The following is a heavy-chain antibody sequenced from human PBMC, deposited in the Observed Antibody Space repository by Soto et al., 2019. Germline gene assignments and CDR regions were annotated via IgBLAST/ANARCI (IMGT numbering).Heavy chain of an antibody. D-gene: IGHD2-15*01. CDR3: AVGLGYCSGGSCYDNWFDP. J-gene: IGHJ5*02. Sequence: QLQLQESGPGLVKPSETLSLTCTVSCGSISSSSYYWGWIRQPPGKGLEWIGSLYYSGSTYYNPSLTSRVTISVDTSKNQFSLKLSSVTAADTAVYYCAVGLGYCSGGSCYDNWFDPWGQGTLVTVSS. V-gene: IGHV4-39*01. CDR2: LYYSGST. CDR1: CGSISSSSYY.